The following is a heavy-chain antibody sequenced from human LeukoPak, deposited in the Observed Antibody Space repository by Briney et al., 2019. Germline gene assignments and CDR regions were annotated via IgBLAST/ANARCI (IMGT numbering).Heavy chain of an antibody. CDR3: ARDYYDSSGPYFDY. J-gene: IGHJ4*02. CDR2: IYYSGST. D-gene: IGHD3-22*01. V-gene: IGHV4-59*01. CDR1: GGSISSYY. Sequence: SETLSLTCTVSGGSISSYYWSWIRQPPGKGLEWIGYIYYSGSTNYNPSLKSRVTISVDASKNQFSLKLSSVTAADTAVYYCARDYYDSSGPYFDYWGQGTLVTVSS.